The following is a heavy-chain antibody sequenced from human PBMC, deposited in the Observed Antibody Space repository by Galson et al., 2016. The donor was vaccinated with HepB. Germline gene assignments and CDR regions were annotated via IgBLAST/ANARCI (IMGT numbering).Heavy chain of an antibody. CDR1: GFTFENYA. CDR2: IGTDGRS. Sequence: SLRLSCAASGFTFENYAMHWVRQAPGKGLEWVSRIGTDGRSNYADSVKGRFTISRDNSKNTLYLQMNSLRAEDTAIDYFARDRDARPYDYWGQGTLVIVSS. D-gene: IGHD5-24*01. J-gene: IGHJ4*01. CDR3: ARDRDARPYDY. V-gene: IGHV3-74*01.